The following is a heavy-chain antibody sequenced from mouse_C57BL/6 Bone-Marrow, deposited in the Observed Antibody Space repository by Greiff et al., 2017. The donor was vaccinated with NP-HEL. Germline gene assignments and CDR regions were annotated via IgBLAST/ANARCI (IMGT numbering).Heavy chain of an antibody. CDR1: GFNIKDDY. V-gene: IGHV14-4*01. Sequence: VQLQQSGAELVRPGASVKLSCTASGFNIKDDYMHWVKQRPEQGLEWIGWIDPENGDTEYASKFQGKATITADTSSNTAYLQLSSLTSEDTAVYYCTTGGWLLRDYWGQGTTLTVSS. D-gene: IGHD2-3*01. J-gene: IGHJ2*01. CDR2: IDPENGDT. CDR3: TTGGWLLRDY.